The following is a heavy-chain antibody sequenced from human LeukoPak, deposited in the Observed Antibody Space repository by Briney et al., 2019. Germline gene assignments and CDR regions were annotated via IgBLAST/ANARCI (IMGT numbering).Heavy chain of an antibody. J-gene: IGHJ3*02. CDR2: INAGNGNT. V-gene: IGHV1-3*01. CDR3: ARIQIPPVSRFDLRAFDI. CDR1: GYTFTSYA. D-gene: IGHD3-3*01. Sequence: ASVKVSCKASGYTFTSYAMHWVRQAPGQRLEWMGWINAGNGNTKYSQKFQGRVTITRDTSASTAYMELSSLRSEDTAVYYCARIQIPPVSRFDLRAFDIWGQGTMVTVSS.